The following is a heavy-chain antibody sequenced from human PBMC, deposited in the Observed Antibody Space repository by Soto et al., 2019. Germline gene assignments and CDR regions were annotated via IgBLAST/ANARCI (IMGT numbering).Heavy chain of an antibody. CDR3: STEYTY. Sequence: PGGSLRLSCAASGFTFSSYSMNWVRQAPGKGLEWVSYISSSSSTIYYADTVKGRFTISRDNAKSSLYLQMNSLRAEDTAVYYCSTEYTYWGLGTLVTVSS. CDR1: GFTFSSYS. D-gene: IGHD2-2*02. J-gene: IGHJ4*02. V-gene: IGHV3-48*01. CDR2: ISSSSSTI.